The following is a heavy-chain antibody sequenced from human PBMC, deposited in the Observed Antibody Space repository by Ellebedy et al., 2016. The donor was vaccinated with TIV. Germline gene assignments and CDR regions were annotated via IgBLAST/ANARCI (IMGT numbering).Heavy chain of an antibody. CDR3: ARLDTAMVNGYFDL. Sequence: MPSETLSLTCAISGDSVSSNSAAWNWIRQSTSRGLEWLGRTYYRSKWYNDYAVSVKSRITINPDTSKNQFSLQLNSVTPEDTAVYYCARLDTAMVNGYFDLWGRGTLVTVSS. CDR1: GDSVSSNSAA. D-gene: IGHD5-18*01. CDR2: TYYRSKWYN. V-gene: IGHV6-1*01. J-gene: IGHJ2*01.